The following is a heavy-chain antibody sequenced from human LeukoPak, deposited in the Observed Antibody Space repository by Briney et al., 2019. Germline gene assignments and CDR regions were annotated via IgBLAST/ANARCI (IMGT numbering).Heavy chain of an antibody. D-gene: IGHD3-22*01. CDR1: GFTFSSYA. CDR2: ISGSGGST. CDR3: AKDFGSSETYYYDSSGYYSMYYFDY. J-gene: IGHJ4*02. Sequence: GGSLRLSCAASGFTFSSYAMSWVRQAPGKGLEWVSAISGSGGSTYYADSVKGRFTISRDNSKNTLYLQMNSLRAEDTAVYYCAKDFGSSETYYYDSSGYYSMYYFDYWGQGTLVTVSS. V-gene: IGHV3-23*01.